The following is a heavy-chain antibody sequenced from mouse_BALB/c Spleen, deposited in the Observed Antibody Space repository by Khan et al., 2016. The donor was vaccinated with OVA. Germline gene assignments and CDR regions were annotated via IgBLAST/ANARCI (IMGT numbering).Heavy chain of an antibody. D-gene: IGHD2-14*01. CDR3: ARGYDFVAY. V-gene: IGHV1-26*01. CDR1: GYSFTNYY. J-gene: IGHJ3*01. Sequence: VQLKQSGPDLVKPGASVKMSCKASGYSFTNYYVNWVKQSHGKSLECIGRVNPNTGNTNYNQKFKGKAILIVDTSSSTAYIELRGLTSEDSAVYYCARGYDFVAYWGQGTLVTVSA. CDR2: VNPNTGNT.